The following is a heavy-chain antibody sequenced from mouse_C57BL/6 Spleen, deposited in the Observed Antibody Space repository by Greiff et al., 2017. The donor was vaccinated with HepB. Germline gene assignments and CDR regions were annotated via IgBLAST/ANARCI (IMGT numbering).Heavy chain of an antibody. J-gene: IGHJ3*01. CDR3: AVHDYDPFPY. CDR2: IFPRDGST. Sequence: VQLQQSGPGLVLPRAPVKFCCNAPVYTFPTYDTNSVKRRPGQGLEWIGWIFPRDGSTKYNEKFKGKATLTVDTSSSTAYMELHSLTSEVSAVYYYAVHDYDPFPYSCDVTLVSVSA. V-gene: IGHV1-85*01. CDR1: VYTFPTYD. D-gene: IGHD2-4*01.